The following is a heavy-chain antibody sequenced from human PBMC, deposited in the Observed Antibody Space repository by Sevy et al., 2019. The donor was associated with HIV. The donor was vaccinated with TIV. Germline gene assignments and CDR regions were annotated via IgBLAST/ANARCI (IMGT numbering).Heavy chain of an antibody. CDR3: SRDSAGYCAGGSCYPPDY. D-gene: IGHD2-15*01. J-gene: IGHJ4*02. CDR2: ISYDGSNK. V-gene: IGHV3-30-3*01. Sequence: GGSLRLSCAASGFTFSSYALHWVRQAPGKGLEWVAVISYDGSNKCYADSVKVRFTISRDNSKNTLYLQMSSLRAEDTAVYYCSRDSAGYCAGGSCYPPDYWGQGTLVTVSS. CDR1: GFTFSSYA.